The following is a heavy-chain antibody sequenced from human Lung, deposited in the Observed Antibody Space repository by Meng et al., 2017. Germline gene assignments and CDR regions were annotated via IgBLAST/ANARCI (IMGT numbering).Heavy chain of an antibody. V-gene: IGHV4-34*01. CDR3: ARGPTTMAHDFDY. CDR2: INHSGST. CDR1: GGSFSYYY. D-gene: IGHD4-11*01. J-gene: IGHJ4*02. Sequence: QGQLNTWVAGPLKPSETLSLSCVVSGGSFSYYYWSWIRQPPGKGLEWIGEINHSGSTNYNPSLESRATISVDTSQNNLSLKLSSVTAADSAVYYCARGPTTMAHDFDYWGQGTLVTVSS.